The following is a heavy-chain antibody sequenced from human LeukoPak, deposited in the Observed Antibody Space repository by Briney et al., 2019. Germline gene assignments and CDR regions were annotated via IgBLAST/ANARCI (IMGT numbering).Heavy chain of an antibody. CDR1: GGSFSGYY. Sequence: SETLSLTCAVYGGSFSGYYWSWIRQPPGKGLEWIGEINHSGSTNYNPSLKSRVTISVDTPKNQFSLKLSSVTAADTAVYYCATPYCSGGSCYSYPAYWGQGTLVTVSS. CDR2: INHSGST. V-gene: IGHV4-34*01. D-gene: IGHD2-15*01. CDR3: ATPYCSGGSCYSYPAY. J-gene: IGHJ4*02.